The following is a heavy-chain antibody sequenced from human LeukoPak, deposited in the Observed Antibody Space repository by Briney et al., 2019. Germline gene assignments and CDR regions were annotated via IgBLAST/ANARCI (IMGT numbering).Heavy chain of an antibody. V-gene: IGHV4-4*08. CDR2: IYSSGST. CDR1: GGSMRNYY. D-gene: IGHD2-2*01. J-gene: IGHJ4*02. CDR3: AREGLGYCSSTSCRGAFDY. Sequence: SETLSLTCTVSGGSMRNYYWSWIRQPPGKGLEWIGYIYSSGSTNYNPSLESRVTISVDTSKNQFTLKLNSVTAADTAVYYCAREGLGYCSSTSCRGAFDYWGQGTLVTVSS.